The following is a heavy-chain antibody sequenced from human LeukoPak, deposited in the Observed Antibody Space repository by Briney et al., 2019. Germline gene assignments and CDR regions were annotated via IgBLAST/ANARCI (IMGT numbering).Heavy chain of an antibody. D-gene: IGHD6-19*01. CDR3: AKDAQGLVRGGIYFDF. CDR1: GFTFSSYG. CDR2: MSGSGSST. V-gene: IGHV3-23*01. Sequence: GGSLRLSCAASGFTFSSYGMHWVRQVPGKGPEWVSSMSGSGSSTDYADSVKGRFTISRDNSKNTLYLQMNSLRAEDTALYYCAKDAQGLVRGGIYFDFWGQGSLVTVPS. J-gene: IGHJ4*02.